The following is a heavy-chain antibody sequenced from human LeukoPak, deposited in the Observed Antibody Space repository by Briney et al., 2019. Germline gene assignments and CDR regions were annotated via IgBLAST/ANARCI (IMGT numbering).Heavy chain of an antibody. D-gene: IGHD6-19*01. J-gene: IGHJ5*02. Sequence: PGGSLRLSCAASGFTFSSYGMHWVRQAPGKGLEWVAVIWYDGSNKYYADSVKGRFTISRDNSKNTLYLQMNSLRAEDTAVYYCARGGIFVQWLGHAQEDNWFDPWGQGTLVTVSS. CDR1: GFTFSSYG. CDR2: IWYDGSNK. V-gene: IGHV3-33*01. CDR3: ARGGIFVQWLGHAQEDNWFDP.